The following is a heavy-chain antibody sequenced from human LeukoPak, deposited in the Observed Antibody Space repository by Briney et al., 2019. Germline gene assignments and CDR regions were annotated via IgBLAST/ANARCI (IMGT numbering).Heavy chain of an antibody. J-gene: IGHJ6*02. CDR1: GYTFTGYY. V-gene: IGHV1-18*04. CDR3: ARDGNIVVVPAATHPYYYYGMDV. D-gene: IGHD2-2*01. CDR2: ISAYNGNT. Sequence: ASVKVSCKASGYTFTGYYMHWVRQAPGQGLEWMGWISAYNGNTNYAQKLQGRVTMTTGTSTSTAYMELRSLRSDDTAVYYCARDGNIVVVPAATHPYYYYGMDVWGQGTTVTVSS.